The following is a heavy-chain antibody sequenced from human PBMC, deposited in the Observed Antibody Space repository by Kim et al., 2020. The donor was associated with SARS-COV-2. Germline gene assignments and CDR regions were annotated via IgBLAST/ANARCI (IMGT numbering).Heavy chain of an antibody. J-gene: IGHJ4*02. CDR1: GFTFSSYG. Sequence: GGSLRLSCAASGFTFSSYGMHWVRQAPGKGLEWVAVISYDGSNKYYADSVKGRFTISRDNSKNTLNLQMNSLRAEDTAVYYCAKGGIADWGQGTLVTVSS. CDR2: ISYDGSNK. D-gene: IGHD6-13*01. CDR3: AKGGIAD. V-gene: IGHV3-30*18.